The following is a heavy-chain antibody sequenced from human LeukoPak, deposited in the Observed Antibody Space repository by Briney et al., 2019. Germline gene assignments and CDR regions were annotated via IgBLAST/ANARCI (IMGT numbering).Heavy chain of an antibody. CDR2: ITSNGNST. V-gene: IGHV3-64*01. J-gene: IGHJ4*02. D-gene: IGHD5-12*01. CDR3: ARGWLLLDY. Sequence: GGSLRLSCAASGFNFSTYAMHWVRQAPGKGLEYVSGITSNGNSTYYGNSVKGRFTISRDNSKNTLYLQMGSLRPEGMAVYYCARGWLLLDYWGQGTLVTVSS. CDR1: GFNFSTYA.